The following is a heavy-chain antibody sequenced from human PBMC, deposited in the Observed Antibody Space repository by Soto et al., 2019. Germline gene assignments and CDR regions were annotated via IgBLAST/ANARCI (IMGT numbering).Heavy chain of an antibody. D-gene: IGHD3-10*01. Sequence: GSLRLSCAASGFTFTSYAMSWVRQAPGKGLEWVSAISGSGGSTYYADSVKGRFTISRDNSKNTLYLQMNSLRAEDTAVYYCAKDFRSNMVRGGSYYGMDVWGQGTTVTVSS. J-gene: IGHJ6*02. CDR2: ISGSGGST. CDR3: AKDFRSNMVRGGSYYGMDV. V-gene: IGHV3-23*01. CDR1: GFTFTSYA.